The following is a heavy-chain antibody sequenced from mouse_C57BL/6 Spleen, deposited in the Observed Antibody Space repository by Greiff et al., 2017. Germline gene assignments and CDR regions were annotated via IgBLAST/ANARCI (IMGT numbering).Heavy chain of an antibody. Sequence: VKLMESGPGLVAPSQSLSITCTVSGFSLTSYAISWVRQPPGKGLEWLGVIWTGGGTNYNSALKSRLSISKDNSKSQVFLKMNSLQTDDTARYYCARTTTVVATRAMDYWGQGTSVTVSS. CDR1: GFSLTSYA. CDR2: IWTGGGT. V-gene: IGHV2-9-1*01. CDR3: ARTTTVVATRAMDY. J-gene: IGHJ4*01. D-gene: IGHD1-1*01.